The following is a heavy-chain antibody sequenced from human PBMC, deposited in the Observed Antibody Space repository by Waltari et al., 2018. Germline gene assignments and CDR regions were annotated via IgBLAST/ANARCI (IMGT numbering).Heavy chain of an antibody. V-gene: IGHV4-61*02. CDR1: GGSISSGSYY. D-gene: IGHD2-15*01. CDR2: IYTSGST. J-gene: IGHJ4*02. Sequence: QVQLQESGPGLVKPSQTLSLTCTVSGGSISSGSYYWSWIRQPAGKGLEWIGRIYTSGSTNDNPSLKSRVTISVDTSKNQFSLKLSSVTAADTAVYYCARETSVCSGGSCYLYYFDYWGQGTLVTVSS. CDR3: ARETSVCSGGSCYLYYFDY.